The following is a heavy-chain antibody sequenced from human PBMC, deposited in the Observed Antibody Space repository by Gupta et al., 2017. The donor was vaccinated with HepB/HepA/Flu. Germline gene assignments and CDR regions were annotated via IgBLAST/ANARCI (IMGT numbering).Heavy chain of an antibody. V-gene: IGHV4-59*08. CDR1: GGSISPYY. CDR2: IYYTGDT. J-gene: IGHJ4*02. CDR3: ARHGTNSDWSYYFDY. D-gene: IGHD6-19*01. Sequence: QVQLQESGPGLLKPSETLSLTCSVSGGSISPYYWSWVRQPPGKGLEWIGHIYYTGDTIHNPSLDTRITISVDRSQNRFSLKLRFATAADTAVYYCARHGTNSDWSYYFDYWGPGTLVTVSS.